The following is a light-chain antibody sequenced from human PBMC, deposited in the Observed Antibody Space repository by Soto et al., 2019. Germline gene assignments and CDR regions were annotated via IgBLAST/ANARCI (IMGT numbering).Light chain of an antibody. J-gene: IGKJ1*01. V-gene: IGKV3-15*01. CDR3: QQYNNWWT. CDR1: QTVSSS. Sequence: EIVMTQSPDTLSVSPGERATLSCRASQTVSSSLAWYQQKPGQAPRLLIYGASTRATGTPARFSGSGSGTEFNHPISSLQSEDFAVYYCQQYNNWWTFGQGTKVEIK. CDR2: GAS.